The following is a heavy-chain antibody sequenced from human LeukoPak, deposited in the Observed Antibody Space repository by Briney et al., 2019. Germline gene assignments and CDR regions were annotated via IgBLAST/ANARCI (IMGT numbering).Heavy chain of an antibody. CDR2: ISGSGGST. V-gene: IGHV3-23*01. Sequence: GGSLRLSCAASGFTFSSYAMSWVRQAPGKGLEWVSAISGSGGSTYYADSVKGRFTISRDNSKNALYLQMNSLRAEDTAVYYGAKDQGPWDDDSSDTPSWGQGTLVTVSS. CDR1: GFTFSSYA. J-gene: IGHJ4*02. D-gene: IGHD3-22*01. CDR3: AKDQGPWDDDSSDTPS.